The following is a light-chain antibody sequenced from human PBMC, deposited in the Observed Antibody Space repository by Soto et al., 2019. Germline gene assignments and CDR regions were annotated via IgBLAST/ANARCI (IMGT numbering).Light chain of an antibody. CDR1: QNVFTN. Sequence: ETVMTQSPATPSVSPGERATLSCRASQNVFTNVAWYQQKPGQAPRLLIYRASTRATGVPARFSGSGSGTEFTLTISSLQSEDFALYFCQQFADWPPYTFGQGTKLEIK. V-gene: IGKV3-15*01. CDR3: QQFADWPPYT. J-gene: IGKJ2*01. CDR2: RAS.